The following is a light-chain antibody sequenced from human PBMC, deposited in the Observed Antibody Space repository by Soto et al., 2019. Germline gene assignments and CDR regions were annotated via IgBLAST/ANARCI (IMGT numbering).Light chain of an antibody. Sequence: EIVLTQSPGTLSLSPGERATLACRASQSVRNSYLAWYQQKPGQAPRLLIYGASTRATGIPDRFSGSGSGTDFTLTISRLEPEDFAVYYCQQYGSSPRFTFGPGTMVDIK. CDR3: QQYGSSPRFT. CDR2: GAS. V-gene: IGKV3-20*01. CDR1: QSVRNSY. J-gene: IGKJ3*01.